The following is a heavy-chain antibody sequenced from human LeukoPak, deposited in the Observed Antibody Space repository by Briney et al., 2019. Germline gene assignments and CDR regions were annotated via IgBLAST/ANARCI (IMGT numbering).Heavy chain of an antibody. CDR1: GASVSGKF. CDR3: VGGGDWLPEY. CDR2: IYYSGST. Sequence: PSETLSLTCTVSGASVSGKFWSWIRHSPGNGLEWIGLIYYSGSTKFNPSLKSRVAMSVDPSNNQFSLSLNSVTTTDAAVYFCVGGGDWLPEYWGHGTQVIVSS. J-gene: IGHJ4*01. V-gene: IGHV4-59*02. D-gene: IGHD3/OR15-3a*01.